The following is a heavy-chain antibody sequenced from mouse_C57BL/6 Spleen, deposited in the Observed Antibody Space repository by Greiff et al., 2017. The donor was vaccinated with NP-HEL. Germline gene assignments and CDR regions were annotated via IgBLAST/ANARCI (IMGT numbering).Heavy chain of an antibody. CDR1: GYAFSSSW. CDR2: IYPGDGDT. Sequence: VQLQQSGPELVKPGASVKISCKASGYAFSSSWMNWVKQRPGKGLEWIGRIYPGDGDTNYNGKFKGKATLTADKSSSTAYMQLSSLTSEESAVYFGARVDLLDYAMDYWGHGTSVTVSS. J-gene: IGHJ4*01. V-gene: IGHV1-82*01. CDR3: ARVDLLDYAMDY. D-gene: IGHD1-1*01.